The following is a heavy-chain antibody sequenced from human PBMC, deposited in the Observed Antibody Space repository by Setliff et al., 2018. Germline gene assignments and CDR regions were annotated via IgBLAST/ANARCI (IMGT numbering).Heavy chain of an antibody. D-gene: IGHD1-20*01. CDR3: AKDRVPDGIWDFDS. CDR2: IYGGGGNGGRNT. CDR1: GFSFSTYS. Sequence: PGESLTISCVGSGFSFSTYSMAWVRQAPGKGLQWVSGIYGGGGNGGRNTFYADSVKGRFTISRDNSKNTLYLQMNSLRAEDTALYHCAKDRVPDGIWDFDSWGPGSLVTVSS. J-gene: IGHJ5*01. V-gene: IGHV3-23*03.